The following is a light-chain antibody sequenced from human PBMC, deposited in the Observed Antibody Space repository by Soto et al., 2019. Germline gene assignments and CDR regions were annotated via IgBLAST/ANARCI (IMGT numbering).Light chain of an antibody. CDR2: K. V-gene: IGKV1-5*03. CDR3: QQYHSYS. Sequence: DIQMTQSPSTLSASVGDTVIITCRASQSISGWMAWYQQKPGKAPSLLIYKTLKNGVPSRFSGSGSGTEFTLTISSLQPEDFATYYCQQYHSYSFGQGTKVEIK. J-gene: IGKJ1*01. CDR1: QSISGW.